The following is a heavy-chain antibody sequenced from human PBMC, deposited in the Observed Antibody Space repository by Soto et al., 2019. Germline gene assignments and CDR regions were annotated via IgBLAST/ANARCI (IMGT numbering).Heavy chain of an antibody. CDR3: ARQSASSDYDFLDY. D-gene: IGHD5-12*01. CDR2: IYFTGST. CDR1: GCSISSYY. Sequence: SETLSLTCAVSGCSISSYYWTWIRQPPGKGLEWIGYIYFTGSTNFNPSLKSRVTMSIDTSKNQFSLNLRSVTAADTAVYYCARQSASSDYDFLDYWGQGTLVTVSS. J-gene: IGHJ4*02. V-gene: IGHV4-59*08.